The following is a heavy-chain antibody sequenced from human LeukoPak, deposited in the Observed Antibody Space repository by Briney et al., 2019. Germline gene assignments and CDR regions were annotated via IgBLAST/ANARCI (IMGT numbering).Heavy chain of an antibody. CDR2: VGGGGYDT. V-gene: IGHV3-23*01. D-gene: IGHD4-11*01. CDR3: ARDRVSNPPLGYYYYYMDV. CDR1: GFTFSDYA. J-gene: IGHJ6*03. Sequence: GGSLRLSCAASGFTFSDYAMRWVRQAPGKGLEWVSAVGGGGYDTDYADSVKGRFTVSRDNSKNTLYLQMNSLRAEDTAVYYCARDRVSNPPLGYYYYYMDVWGKGTTVTVSS.